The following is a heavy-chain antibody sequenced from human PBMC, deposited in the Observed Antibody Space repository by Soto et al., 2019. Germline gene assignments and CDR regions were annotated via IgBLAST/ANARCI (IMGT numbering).Heavy chain of an antibody. D-gene: IGHD3-22*01. CDR3: ASGAATKILVVMYDALEI. Sequence: QVQLVQSGAEVKKPGSSLRVSCKASGATLNSFINYGITWVRQAPGQGLEWMGGIIPVFGTPNHAQKFQGRVTISAEDSTRTVNMELSSLRSDDTAVYYCASGAATKILVVMYDALEIWGQGKMVTVSS. CDR1: GATLNSFINYG. CDR2: IIPVFGTP. V-gene: IGHV1-69*12. J-gene: IGHJ3*02.